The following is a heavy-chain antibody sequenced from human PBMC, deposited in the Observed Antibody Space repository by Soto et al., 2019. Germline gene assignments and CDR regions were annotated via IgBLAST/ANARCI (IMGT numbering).Heavy chain of an antibody. V-gene: IGHV1-18*01. CDR2: TSAHNGNT. D-gene: IGHD1-1*01. Sequence: QVHLVQSGAEVKKPGASVKVSCKGSGYAFTTYGITWVRQAPGQRLEWMGWTSAHNGNTNYAQKLQGRVTVTRDTFTSTAYMERMSVRSDGTAVYYCARGRYGDYWGQGALVTVSS. J-gene: IGHJ4*02. CDR1: GYAFTTYG. CDR3: ARGRYGDY.